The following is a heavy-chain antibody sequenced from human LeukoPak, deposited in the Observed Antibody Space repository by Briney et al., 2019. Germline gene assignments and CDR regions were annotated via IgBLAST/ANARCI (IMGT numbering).Heavy chain of an antibody. CDR3: ARVRAAGPYFDY. Sequence: GGSLRLSCAASGFTFGSYGMHWVRQAPGKGLEWVAVIWYDGSNKYYADSVKGRFTISRDNSKNTLYLQMNSLRAEDTAVYYCARVRAAGPYFDYWGQGTLVTVSS. D-gene: IGHD6-13*01. CDR2: IWYDGSNK. J-gene: IGHJ4*02. V-gene: IGHV3-33*01. CDR1: GFTFGSYG.